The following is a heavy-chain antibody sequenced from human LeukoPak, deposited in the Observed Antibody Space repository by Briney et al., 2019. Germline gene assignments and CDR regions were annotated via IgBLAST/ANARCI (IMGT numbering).Heavy chain of an antibody. D-gene: IGHD1-14*01. Sequence: GALRLSCAASGFAFSNYWMSWVRQAPGKGLEWVANIKQDGSEKYYVGSVKGRFTISRDNADNSLYLQMNSLRAEDTAVYYCARLRTFDYWGQGTLVTVSS. CDR3: ARLRTFDY. J-gene: IGHJ4*02. V-gene: IGHV3-7*03. CDR1: GFAFSNYW. CDR2: IKQDGSEK.